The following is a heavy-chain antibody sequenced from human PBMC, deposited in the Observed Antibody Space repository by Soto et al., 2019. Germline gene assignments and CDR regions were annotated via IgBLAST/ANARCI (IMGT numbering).Heavy chain of an antibody. J-gene: IGHJ3*02. Sequence: GGSLSLSCAASGFTFSSYSMKWVRQAPGKGLEWVSYIGSSSTTIYYADSVKGRFTISRDNAKNSLYLQMNSLRAEDTAVYYCAREAHYGDYGRAFDIWGQGTMVTVS. CDR3: AREAHYGDYGRAFDI. CDR1: GFTFSSYS. V-gene: IGHV3-48*01. CDR2: IGSSSTTI. D-gene: IGHD4-17*01.